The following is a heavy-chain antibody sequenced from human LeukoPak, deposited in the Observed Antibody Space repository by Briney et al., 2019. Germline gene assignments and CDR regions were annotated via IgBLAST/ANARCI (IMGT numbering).Heavy chain of an antibody. CDR1: GGSISSGGYY. CDR2: IYHSGST. J-gene: IGHJ3*02. D-gene: IGHD2-2*01. Sequence: PSQTLSLTCTVSGGSISSGGYYWSWIRQPPGKGLEWIGYIYHSGSTYYNPSLKSRVTISVDRSKNQFSLKLSSVTAADTAVYYCARDFKGYCSSTSCYAFDIWGQGTMVTVSS. CDR3: ARDFKGYCSSTSCYAFDI. V-gene: IGHV4-30-2*01.